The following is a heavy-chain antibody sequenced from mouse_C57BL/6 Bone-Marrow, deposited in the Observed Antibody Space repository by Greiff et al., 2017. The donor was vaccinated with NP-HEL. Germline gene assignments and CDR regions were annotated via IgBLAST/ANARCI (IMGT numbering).Heavy chain of an antibody. J-gene: IGHJ3*01. V-gene: IGHV1-66*01. CDR1: GYSFTSYY. CDR3: ARVGYWDWFAY. D-gene: IGHD2-3*01. CDR2: IYPGSGNT. Sequence: QVQLQQSGPELVKPGASVKISCKASGYSFTSYYIHWVKQRPGQGLEWIGWIYPGSGNTKYNEKFKSKATLTADTSSSTAYMQLSSLTSEDSAVYYCARVGYWDWFAYWGQGTLVTVSA.